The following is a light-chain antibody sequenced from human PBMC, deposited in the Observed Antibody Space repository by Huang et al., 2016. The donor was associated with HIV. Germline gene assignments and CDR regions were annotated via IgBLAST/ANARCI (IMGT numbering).Light chain of an antibody. Sequence: IQLTQSPSSLSASVGDRVNLTCRASQGISSYLAWYQQKPGKAPKLLIYAASTLQSGAPSMVSGSVSGTDFTLTISSLQPEDFATYYCQQLNSYPWTFGQGTKVEIK. CDR2: AAS. CDR3: QQLNSYPWT. CDR1: QGISSY. J-gene: IGKJ1*01. V-gene: IGKV1-9*01.